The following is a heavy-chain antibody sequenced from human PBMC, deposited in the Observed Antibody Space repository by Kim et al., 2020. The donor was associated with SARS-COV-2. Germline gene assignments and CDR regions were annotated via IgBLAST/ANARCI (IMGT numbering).Heavy chain of an antibody. CDR1: GGSFSGYY. J-gene: IGHJ4*02. CDR2: INHSGST. V-gene: IGHV4-34*01. D-gene: IGHD2-21*02. CDR3: ASLCGGDCYRFDY. Sequence: SETLSLTCAVYGGSFSGYYWSWIRQPPGKGLEWIGEINHSGSTNYNPSLKSRVTISVDTSKNQFSLKLSSVTAADTAVYYCASLCGGDCYRFDYWGQGTLVTVPS.